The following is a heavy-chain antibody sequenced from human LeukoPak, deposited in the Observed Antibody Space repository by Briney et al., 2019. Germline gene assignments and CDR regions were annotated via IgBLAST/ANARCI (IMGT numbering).Heavy chain of an antibody. CDR2: IRYDGSNK. J-gene: IGHJ4*02. Sequence: PGGSLRLSCAASGFTFSSYGMHWVRQAPGKGLEWVAFIRYDGSNKYYADSVKGRFTISRDNSKNTLYMQMTSLRAEERAVYYCAKDYLFDIVVVLAHFDYWGQGTLVTVSS. CDR1: GFTFSSYG. D-gene: IGHD2-2*01. CDR3: AKDYLFDIVVVLAHFDY. V-gene: IGHV3-30*02.